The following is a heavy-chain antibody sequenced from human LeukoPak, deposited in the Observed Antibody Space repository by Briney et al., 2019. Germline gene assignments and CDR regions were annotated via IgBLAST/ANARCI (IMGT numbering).Heavy chain of an antibody. CDR2: IWYDGSKK. D-gene: IGHD3-22*01. CDR3: ARDLRLGYYDSSFPDY. Sequence: PGGSLRLSCAASGFTFSRYGMHWVPQGPGKGLEWVAVIWYDGSKKYYADSVKGRFTISRDNSKNTPYLQMNSLRAEDTAVYYCARDLRLGYYDSSFPDYWGQGTLVTVSS. J-gene: IGHJ4*02. V-gene: IGHV3-33*01. CDR1: GFTFSRYG.